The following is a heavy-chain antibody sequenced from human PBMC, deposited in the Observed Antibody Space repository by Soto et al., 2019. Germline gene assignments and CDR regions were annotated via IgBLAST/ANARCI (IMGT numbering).Heavy chain of an antibody. J-gene: IGHJ5*01. CDR1: GYTFTRYA. CDR3: AKNVDYFDP. D-gene: IGHD4-17*01. V-gene: IGHV1-3*04. Sequence: ASVKVSCKASGYTFTRYAMHWVRQAPGQGLEWMGWIITGNGNAHYSQKFQGRVTFTRDTSATTAYMELSSLRSEDTAVYFCAKNVDYFDPWGQGTLVTVSS. CDR2: IITGNGNA.